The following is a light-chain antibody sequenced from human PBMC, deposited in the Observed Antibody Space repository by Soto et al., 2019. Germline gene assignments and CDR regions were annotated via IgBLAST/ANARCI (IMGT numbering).Light chain of an antibody. V-gene: IGLV2-14*01. J-gene: IGLJ1*01. CDR1: SSDVGGYNY. Sequence: QSLLTQSASLSGSPGQSITISCTGTSSDVGGYNYVSWYQQHPGKAPKLMIYEVSCRPSGVSNRFSGSKSGNTATLTISGLQADDEADYYCSSYRSSSTVFGNGNKVT. CDR3: SSYRSSSTV. CDR2: EVS.